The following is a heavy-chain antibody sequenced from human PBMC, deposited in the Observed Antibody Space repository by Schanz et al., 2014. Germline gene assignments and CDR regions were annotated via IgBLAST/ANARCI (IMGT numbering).Heavy chain of an antibody. CDR2: IFLNDGGT. Sequence: QVQLVQSGAEVKEPGASVKLSCKSSGYTFTDYYMQWVRQAPGQGLEWLGTIFLNDGGTHSAEKFQGRIIMTRDTSTSTVYLYLSSLRSEDTAVYYCARERPRKGDFDYWGQGTLVTVSS. J-gene: IGHJ4*02. CDR1: GYTFTDYY. V-gene: IGHV1-46*01. CDR3: ARERPRKGDFDY. D-gene: IGHD1-26*01.